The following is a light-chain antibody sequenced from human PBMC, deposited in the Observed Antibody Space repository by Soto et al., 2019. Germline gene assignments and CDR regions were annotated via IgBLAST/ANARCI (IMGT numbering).Light chain of an antibody. CDR1: QSVSSF. CDR2: DAS. J-gene: IGKJ2*01. CDR3: QQRSNFMYT. V-gene: IGKV3-11*01. Sequence: EIVLTQSPATLSLSPGERVTLSCRASQSVSSFLAWYQQQPGQAPRLLIYDASNRATGIPARFSGSGSGTDFTLTISSLEPEEFAVYYCQQRSNFMYTFGQGTKLELK.